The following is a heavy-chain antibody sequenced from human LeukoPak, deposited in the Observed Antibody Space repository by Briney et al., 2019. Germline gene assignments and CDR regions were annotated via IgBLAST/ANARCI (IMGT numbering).Heavy chain of an antibody. CDR2: SRSKAKSYTT. J-gene: IGHJ4*02. CDR1: GFILSDYY. Sequence: GGSLRLSCVASGFILSDYYTDWVRQAPGKGLEWVGRSRSKAKSYTTEYAASVKGRFTFSRDDSKNSLYLQMNSLKTEDTAVYYCVRGRSTNGRTYFDFWGQGTLVTVSS. V-gene: IGHV3-72*01. D-gene: IGHD2-8*01. CDR3: VRGRSTNGRTYFDF.